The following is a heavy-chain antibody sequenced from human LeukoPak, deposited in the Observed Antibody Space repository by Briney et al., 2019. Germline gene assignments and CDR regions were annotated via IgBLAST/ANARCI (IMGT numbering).Heavy chain of an antibody. D-gene: IGHD2-15*01. CDR3: ARAVVVAATNRFDP. J-gene: IGHJ5*02. V-gene: IGHV4-61*01. CDR2: IYYSGST. CDR1: GGSISSDNYY. Sequence: SETLSLTCAVPGGSISSDNYYWSWIRQPPGKGLEWIGYIYYSGSTNYNPSLKSRVTISVDTSKNQFSLKLSSVTAADTAVYYCARAVVVAATNRFDPWGQGTLVTVSS.